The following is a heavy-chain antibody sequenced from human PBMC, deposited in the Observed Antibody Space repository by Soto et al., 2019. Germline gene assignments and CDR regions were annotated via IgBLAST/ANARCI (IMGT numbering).Heavy chain of an antibody. V-gene: IGHV4-39*01. CDR2: IYYSGST. CDR1: GGSISSSSYY. CDR3: ARHLEVVAADGRFDP. D-gene: IGHD2-15*01. J-gene: IGHJ5*02. Sequence: QLQLQESGPGLVKPSETLSLTCTVSGGSISSSSYYWGWIRQPPGKGLEWIGSIYYSGSTYYNPSLKSRVTISVDTSKNQFSLKLSSVTAADTAVYYCARHLEVVAADGRFDPWGQGTLVTVSS.